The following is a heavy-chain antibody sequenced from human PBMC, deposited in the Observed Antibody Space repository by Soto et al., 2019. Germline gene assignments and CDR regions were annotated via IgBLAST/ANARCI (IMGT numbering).Heavy chain of an antibody. J-gene: IGHJ5*02. D-gene: IGHD5-12*01. Sequence: QVQLVQSGAEVKKPGASVKVSCKASGYTFTNSDINWVRQAPGQVLEWMGWMNPDSGHAAYAQKFQGRVTLTTSTSTATVYMEMRSLGSEDTAVYYCARRPHCSGGICYDGLDTWGQGTLVTVSS. V-gene: IGHV1-8*01. CDR2: MNPDSGHA. CDR3: ARRPHCSGGICYDGLDT. CDR1: GYTFTNSD.